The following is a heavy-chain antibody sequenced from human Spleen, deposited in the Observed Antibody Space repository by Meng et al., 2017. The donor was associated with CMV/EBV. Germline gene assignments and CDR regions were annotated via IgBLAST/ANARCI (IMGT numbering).Heavy chain of an antibody. CDR3: AKDLRGYCSITSCYVIDS. D-gene: IGHD2-2*01. V-gene: IGHV3-30*02. Sequence: LSLTCAASGFTFSSYGMHWVRQAPGKGLEWVAFIWYDGSNTYYADSVKGRFTISRDNSKNTLYLQMNNLRVDDAAVYYCAKDLRGYCSITSCYVIDSWGQGTLVTVSS. J-gene: IGHJ5*01. CDR2: IWYDGSNT. CDR1: GFTFSSYG.